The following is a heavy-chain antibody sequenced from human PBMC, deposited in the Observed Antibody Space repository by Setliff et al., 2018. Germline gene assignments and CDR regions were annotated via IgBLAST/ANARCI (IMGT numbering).Heavy chain of an antibody. Sequence: SETLSLTCAAYGGTFSDYYWTWIRQPPGKGLEWVGEINHRGSTNYNPSLKSRVTISVDTSKDQFSLKLNSMTTADTAVYYCARGGTYRYFDYWGQGTLVTV. J-gene: IGHJ4*02. CDR1: GGTFSDYY. V-gene: IGHV4-34*01. CDR2: INHRGST. CDR3: ARGGTYRYFDY.